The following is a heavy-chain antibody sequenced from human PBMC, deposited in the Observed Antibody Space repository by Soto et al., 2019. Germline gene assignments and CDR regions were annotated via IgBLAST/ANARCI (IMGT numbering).Heavy chain of an antibody. Sequence: XSVKVSCKASVYTFTSYDINWVRQATGQGLEWMGWMNPNSGNTGYAQKFQGRVTMTRNTSISTAYMELSSLRSEDTAVYYCARRLYYDFWSGYSRGWFDHWGQGTLVTISS. D-gene: IGHD3-3*01. J-gene: IGHJ5*02. CDR2: MNPNSGNT. CDR3: ARRLYYDFWSGYSRGWFDH. CDR1: VYTFTSYD. V-gene: IGHV1-8*01.